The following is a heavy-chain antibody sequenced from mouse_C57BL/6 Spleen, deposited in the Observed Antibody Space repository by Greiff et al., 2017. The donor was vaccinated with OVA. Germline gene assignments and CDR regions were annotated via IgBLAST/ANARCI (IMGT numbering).Heavy chain of an antibody. J-gene: IGHJ2*01. Sequence: VQLQQSGAELVRPGASVKLSCKASGYTFTDYYINWVKQRPGQGLEWIARIYPGSGNTYYNEKFKGKATLTAEKSSSTAYMQLSSLTSEDSAVYFCARNPYDGSSYVYYFDYWGQGTTLTVSS. CDR3: ARNPYDGSSYVYYFDY. CDR1: GYTFTDYY. V-gene: IGHV1-76*01. D-gene: IGHD1-1*01. CDR2: IYPGSGNT.